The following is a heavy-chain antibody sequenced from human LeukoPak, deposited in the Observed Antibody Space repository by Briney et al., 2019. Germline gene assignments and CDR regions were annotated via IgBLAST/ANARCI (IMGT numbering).Heavy chain of an antibody. CDR2: IYYSGST. CDR3: ARWENYFDY. CDR1: GGSISSYY. J-gene: IGHJ4*02. Sequence: PSETLSLTCTVSGGSISSYYWSWIRQPPGKGLEWIGYIYYSGSTNYNPSLKSRVTISVDTSKNQFSLKLSSVTAADTAVYYCARWENYFDYWGQGTLVTVSS. D-gene: IGHD1-26*01. V-gene: IGHV4-59*12.